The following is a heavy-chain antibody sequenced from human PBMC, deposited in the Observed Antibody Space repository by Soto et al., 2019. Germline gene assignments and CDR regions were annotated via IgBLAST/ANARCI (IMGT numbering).Heavy chain of an antibody. D-gene: IGHD4-17*01. CDR2: ISWNSETI. Sequence: EVQLVESGGGLVQPGRSLRLSCAASGFTVDDYAMHWVRQAPGKGLEWVSGISWNSETIDYADSVKGRFTISRDNAKSSIFLQMNSLRPDDTALYYCAKDMKWGGMTTIHYFDSWGKGTLVTVSS. V-gene: IGHV3-9*01. CDR3: AKDMKWGGMTTIHYFDS. J-gene: IGHJ4*02. CDR1: GFTVDDYA.